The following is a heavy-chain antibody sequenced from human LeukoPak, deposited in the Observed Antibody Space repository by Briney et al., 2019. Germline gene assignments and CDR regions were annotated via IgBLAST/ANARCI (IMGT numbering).Heavy chain of an antibody. CDR2: IYYSGST. V-gene: IGHV4-59*01. CDR1: GGSISSYY. CDR3: ARDVTFWSGYSYYYYYMDV. Sequence: SETLSLTCTVSGGSISSYYWSWIRQPPGKGLEWIGYIYYSGSTNYSPSLKSRVTISVDTSKNQFSLKLSFVTAADTAVYYCARDVTFWSGYSYYYYYMDVWGKGTTVTVSS. J-gene: IGHJ6*03. D-gene: IGHD3-3*01.